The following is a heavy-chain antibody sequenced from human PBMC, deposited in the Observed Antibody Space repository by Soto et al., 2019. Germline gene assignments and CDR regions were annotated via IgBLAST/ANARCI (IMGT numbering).Heavy chain of an antibody. D-gene: IGHD6-19*01. CDR3: VNRRNQWLVFDY. J-gene: IGHJ4*02. V-gene: IGHV2-5*02. CDR1: GFSLSTSGVG. CDR2: IYWDDDK. Sequence: QITLKESGPTLVKPTQTLTLTCTFSGFSLSTSGVGVGWIRQPPGKALEWLALIYWDDDKRYSPSLKSRLTITKDTSKNQVVLTMTSMDPVDTGTYYCVNRRNQWLVFDYWGQGTLVTVSS.